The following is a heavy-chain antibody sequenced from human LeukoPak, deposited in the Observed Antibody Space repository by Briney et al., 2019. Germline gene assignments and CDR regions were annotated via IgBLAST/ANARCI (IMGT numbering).Heavy chain of an antibody. CDR2: IYYTGSA. J-gene: IGHJ4*02. D-gene: IGHD6-19*01. V-gene: IGHV4-59*08. Sequence: SETLSLTCTVSGGSMSNYYWSWVRRPPGKGLEWVGLIYYTGSASYSPSLKSRVTISADASKNQFSLNLNSVTAADTAVYYCAKYHSSGLDYWGQGILVTVSS. CDR3: AKYHSSGLDY. CDR1: GGSMSNYY.